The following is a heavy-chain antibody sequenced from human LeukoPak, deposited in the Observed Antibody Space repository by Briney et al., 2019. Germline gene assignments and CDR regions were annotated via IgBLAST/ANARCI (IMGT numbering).Heavy chain of an antibody. CDR2: FDPEDGET. J-gene: IGHJ5*02. CDR1: GYTLTELS. V-gene: IGHV1-24*01. Sequence: ASVKVSCKVSGYTLTELSMHWERQAPGKGLEWMGGFDPEDGETIYAQKFQGRVTMTEDTSTDTAYMELSSLRSEDTAVYYCATVPAGYSSGWYDWFDPWGQGTLVTVSS. CDR3: ATVPAGYSSGWYDWFDP. D-gene: IGHD6-19*01.